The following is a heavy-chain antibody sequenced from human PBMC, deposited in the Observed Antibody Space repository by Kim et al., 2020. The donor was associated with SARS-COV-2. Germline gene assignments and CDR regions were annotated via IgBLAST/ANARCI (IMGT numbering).Heavy chain of an antibody. V-gene: IGHV1-18*01. CDR3: ASRPLCDSSSCRHPPVGMDV. D-gene: IGHD6-13*01. CDR2: ISAYNGNT. J-gene: IGHJ6*02. CDR1: GYTFTSYG. Sequence: ASVKVSCKASGYTFTSYGISWVRQAPGQGLEWMGWISAYNGNTNYAQKLQGRVTMTTDTSTSTAYMELRSLRSDDTAVYYCASRPLCDSSSCRHPPVGMDVWGQGTPVTVSS.